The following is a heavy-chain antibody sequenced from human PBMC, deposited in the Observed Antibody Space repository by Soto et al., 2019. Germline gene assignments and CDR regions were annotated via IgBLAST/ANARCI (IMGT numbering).Heavy chain of an antibody. Sequence: QLQVQESGPGLVKPSETLSLTCTVSGDSISSSTYYWVWIRQSPGKGPEWIGSMLYSGNTYYNPSLKNRVTSSVDTSKNQFSLKLSSVTVADTAVYYCARHAPYGPIDYLGQGTLVTV. D-gene: IGHD3-10*01. CDR1: GDSISSSTYY. J-gene: IGHJ4*02. CDR2: MLYSGNT. V-gene: IGHV4-39*01. CDR3: ARHAPYGPIDY.